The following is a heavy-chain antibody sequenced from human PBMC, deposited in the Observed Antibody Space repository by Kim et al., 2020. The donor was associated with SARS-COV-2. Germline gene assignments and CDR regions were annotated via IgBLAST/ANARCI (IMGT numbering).Heavy chain of an antibody. J-gene: IGHJ6*02. CDR2: IIPIFGTA. D-gene: IGHD3-22*01. CDR3: ARAVEYYYDSSGYYPTYYGMDV. CDR1: GGTFSSYA. Sequence: SVKVSCKASGGTFSSYAISWVRQAPGQGLEWMGGIIPIFGTANYAQKFQGRVTITADESTSTAYMELSSLRSEDTAVYYCARAVEYYYDSSGYYPTYYGMDVWGQGTTVTVSS. V-gene: IGHV1-69*13.